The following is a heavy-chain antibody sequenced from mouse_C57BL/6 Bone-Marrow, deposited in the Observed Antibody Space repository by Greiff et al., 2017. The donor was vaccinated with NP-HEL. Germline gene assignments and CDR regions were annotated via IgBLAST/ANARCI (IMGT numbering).Heavy chain of an antibody. CDR1: GSPFTDYE. D-gene: IGHD1-1*01. CDR2: IDPEPVGT. Sequence: QVQLQQSGAELVRPGASVTLSCTASGSPFTDYEMHWVTQTPVHGLAWIGAIDPEPVGTASNPPFKGKAILTADKSSSTAYMELRSLTAEDSAVYYCTRNYGSSVGAMEYWGQGTSVTVSS. V-gene: IGHV1-15*01. J-gene: IGHJ4*01. CDR3: TRNYGSSVGAMEY.